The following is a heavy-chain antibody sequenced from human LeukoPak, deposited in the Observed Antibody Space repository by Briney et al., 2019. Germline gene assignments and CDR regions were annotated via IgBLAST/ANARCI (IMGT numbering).Heavy chain of an antibody. D-gene: IGHD1-26*01. Sequence: ASVEVSCKVSGYTLTELSMHWVRQSPGKGLEWMGGFDPEDGETIYAQKFQGRVTMTEDTSTDTAYMELSSLRSEDTAVYYCATEPRHSGSYYRGMDVWGQGTTVTVSS. CDR2: FDPEDGET. J-gene: IGHJ6*02. CDR3: ATEPRHSGSYYRGMDV. CDR1: GYTLTELS. V-gene: IGHV1-24*01.